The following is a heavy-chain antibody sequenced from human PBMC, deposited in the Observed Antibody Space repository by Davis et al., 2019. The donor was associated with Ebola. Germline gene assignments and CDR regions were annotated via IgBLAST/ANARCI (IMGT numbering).Heavy chain of an antibody. Sequence: PGGSLRLSCAASGFLFSDFSMNWVRQASGKGLEWITYITKGSDAIHYADSVKGRFTVSRDNAKNSVFLQMNSLRDEDSAVYYCARDYIFAFDFWGQGTQVTVSS. J-gene: IGHJ4*02. CDR3: ARDYIFAFDF. V-gene: IGHV3-48*02. D-gene: IGHD4-11*01. CDR2: ITKGSDAI. CDR1: GFLFSDFS.